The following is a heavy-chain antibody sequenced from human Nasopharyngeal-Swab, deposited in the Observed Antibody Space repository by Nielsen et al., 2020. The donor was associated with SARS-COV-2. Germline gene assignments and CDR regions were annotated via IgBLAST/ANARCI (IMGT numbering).Heavy chain of an antibody. V-gene: IGHV4-39*01. CDR3: ARHIESVAVGRAFDI. J-gene: IGHJ3*02. CDR1: GGSISSNNYY. Sequence: GSLRLSCTVSGGSISSNNYYWGWIRQPPGKGLEWTGSIYYSGNTYYNPSLKGRVTISADTSKNQFSLKLSSVTAADTAVYYCARHIESVAVGRAFDIWGQGTMVTVSS. D-gene: IGHD6-19*01. CDR2: IYYSGNT.